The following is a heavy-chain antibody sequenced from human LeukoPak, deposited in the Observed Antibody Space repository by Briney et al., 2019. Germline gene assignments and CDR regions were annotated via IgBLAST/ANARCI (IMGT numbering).Heavy chain of an antibody. CDR1: GFTFSAHA. CDR3: AKDVLHDGSVCYANYLDS. CDR2: ISGSNGRT. D-gene: IGHD3-22*01. V-gene: IGHV3-23*01. Sequence: GGSLRLSCAASGFTFSAHAMSWVRQPPGKGLEWVSAISGSNGRTHYADSLRGRFSISRDNSKNTLYLQMNSLRADDTAVYYCAKDVLHDGSVCYANYLDSWGHGTLVTVSS. J-gene: IGHJ5*01.